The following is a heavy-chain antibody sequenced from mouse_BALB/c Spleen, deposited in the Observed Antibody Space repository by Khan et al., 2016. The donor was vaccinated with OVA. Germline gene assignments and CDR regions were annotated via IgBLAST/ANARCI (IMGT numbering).Heavy chain of an antibody. V-gene: IGHV1-77*01. D-gene: IGHD1-2*01. CDR3: ARRNYFGYTFAY. CDR2: ISPGSGDT. CDR1: GYTFTDYY. J-gene: IGHJ3*01. Sequence: QVQLQQSGAELARPGASVKLSCKASGYTFTDYYINWVKQRTGQGLEWIGEISPGSGDTYYNEKFKGKATLTADKSSSTAYMQLSSLTPEASAVYFCARRNYFGYTFAYWAQATLVTVAA.